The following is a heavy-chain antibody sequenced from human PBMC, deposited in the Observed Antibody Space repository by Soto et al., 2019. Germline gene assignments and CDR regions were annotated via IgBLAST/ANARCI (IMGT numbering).Heavy chain of an antibody. CDR3: ARGNTVSYYYYYGMDV. D-gene: IGHD4-17*01. Sequence: QVQLVESGGGVVQPGRSLRLSCAASGVTFSSYAMHWVRQAPGKGLEWVAVISYDGSNKHYADSVKGRFTISRDNSKNTLYLQMNSLRDEDTAVYSCARGNTVSYYYYYGMDVW. CDR2: ISYDGSNK. CDR1: GVTFSSYA. V-gene: IGHV3-30-3*01. J-gene: IGHJ6*01.